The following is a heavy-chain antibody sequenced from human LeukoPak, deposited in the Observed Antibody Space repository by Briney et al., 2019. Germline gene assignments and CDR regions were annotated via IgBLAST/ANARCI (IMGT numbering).Heavy chain of an antibody. J-gene: IGHJ4*02. V-gene: IGHV4-59*01. CDR1: GGSISTYY. D-gene: IGHD2/OR15-2a*01. CDR3: ARGATSLSYFDS. Sequence: SETLSLTCTVSGGSISTYYWSWMRQSPGKGLEWIGYIYYSGSTNYNPSLKSRVTISVDTSKNQFSLKLSSVTAADTAVYYCARGATSLSYFDSRGQGTLVTVSS. CDR2: IYYSGST.